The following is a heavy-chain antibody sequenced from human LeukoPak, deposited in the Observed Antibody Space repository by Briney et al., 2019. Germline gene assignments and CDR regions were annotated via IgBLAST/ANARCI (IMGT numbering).Heavy chain of an antibody. D-gene: IGHD3-10*01. CDR1: GYTFTNYA. CDR3: ARGGSRSRRGDDAFDI. J-gene: IGHJ3*02. V-gene: IGHV1-18*01. Sequence: ASVKVSCKASGYTFTNYAMNWVRQAPGQGLEWMGWISAYNGNTELAQKFQGRVTLATDASTSTAYVELRSLTSDDTAVCFCARGGSRSRRGDDAFDIWGQGTMATVSS. CDR2: ISAYNGNT.